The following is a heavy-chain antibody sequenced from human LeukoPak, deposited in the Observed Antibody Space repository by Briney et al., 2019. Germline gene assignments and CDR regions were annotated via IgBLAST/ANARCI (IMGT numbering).Heavy chain of an antibody. Sequence: SETLSLTCTVSGGSNSSSSYYWGWIRQPPGKGLEWIGSIYHSGSTYYNPSLKSRVTISVDRSKNQFSLKLSSVTAADTAVYYCARMGDDAFDIWGQGTMVTVSS. CDR3: ARMGDDAFDI. D-gene: IGHD2-21*01. J-gene: IGHJ3*02. CDR2: IYHSGST. V-gene: IGHV4-39*07. CDR1: GGSNSSSSYY.